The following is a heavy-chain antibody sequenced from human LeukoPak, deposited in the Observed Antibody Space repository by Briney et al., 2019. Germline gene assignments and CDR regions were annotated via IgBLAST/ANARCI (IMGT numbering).Heavy chain of an antibody. CDR2: FDPEDGET. Sequence: GASVKVSCKVSGYTLTELSMHWVRQAPGKGLEWMGGFDPEDGETIYAQKFQGRVTMTEDTSTDTAYMELSSLRSEDTAVYYCATASNYYDSSEVDYWGQGTLVTVSS. V-gene: IGHV1-24*01. CDR1: GYTLTELS. CDR3: ATASNYYDSSEVDY. J-gene: IGHJ4*02. D-gene: IGHD3-22*01.